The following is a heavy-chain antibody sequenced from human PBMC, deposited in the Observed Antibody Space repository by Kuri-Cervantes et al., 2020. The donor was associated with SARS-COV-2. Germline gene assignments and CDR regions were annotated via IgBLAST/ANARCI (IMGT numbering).Heavy chain of an antibody. Sequence: SETLSLTCAVSGYSISSGDYYWSWIRQPPGKGLEWIGYIYYSGSTYYNPSLKSRVTISVDTSKNQFSLKLSSVTAADTAVYYCARNQVGGYYYYYMDVWGKGTTVTVSS. CDR1: GYSISSGDYY. V-gene: IGHV4-30-4*08. D-gene: IGHD1-26*01. CDR3: ARNQVGGYYYYYMDV. CDR2: IYYSGST. J-gene: IGHJ6*03.